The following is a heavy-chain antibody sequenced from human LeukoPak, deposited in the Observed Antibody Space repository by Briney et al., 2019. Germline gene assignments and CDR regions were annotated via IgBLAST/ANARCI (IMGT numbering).Heavy chain of an antibody. J-gene: IGHJ4*02. V-gene: IGHV3-33*01. D-gene: IGHD3-10*01. CDR2: IWYDGSNK. CDR1: GFTFRTYG. CDR3: ARGRYYGSGYYFDY. Sequence: GGSLRLSCATSGFTFRTYGMHWVRQAPGKGLEWVAVIWYDGSNKYYADSVKGRFTISRDNSKNTLYLQMNSLRAEDTAVYYCARGRYYGSGYYFDYWGQGTLVTVSS.